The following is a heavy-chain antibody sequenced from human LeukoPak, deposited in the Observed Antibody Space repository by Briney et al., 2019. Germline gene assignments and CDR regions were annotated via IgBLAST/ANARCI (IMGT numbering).Heavy chain of an antibody. CDR1: GFTFSSYV. D-gene: IGHD3-9*01. J-gene: IGHJ4*02. V-gene: IGHV3-48*02. CDR2: INHNGEMI. CDR3: ARGYDWAFDY. Sequence: GGSLRLSCAASGFTFSSYVMSWVRQAPGKGLEWVSYINHNGEMIYYADSVKGRFTISRDNAKNSLDLQMNSLRDEDTAVYYCARGYDWAFDYWGQGTLVTVSS.